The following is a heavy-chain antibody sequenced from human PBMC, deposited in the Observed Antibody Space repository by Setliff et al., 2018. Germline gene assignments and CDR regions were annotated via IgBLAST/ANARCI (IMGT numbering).Heavy chain of an antibody. J-gene: IGHJ6*03. CDR1: GGSVNSGYDN. V-gene: IGHV4-61*09. CDR3: ARASSGWYSAYYYYMDV. D-gene: IGHD6-19*01. CDR2: INRRGST. Sequence: PSETLSLTCTVSGGSVNSGYDNWNWLRQPAGKGLEWIGHINRRGSTNFTPSLKSRVTISLDTSENQFSLNLTSVTAADTAVYYCARASSGWYSAYYYYMDVWG.